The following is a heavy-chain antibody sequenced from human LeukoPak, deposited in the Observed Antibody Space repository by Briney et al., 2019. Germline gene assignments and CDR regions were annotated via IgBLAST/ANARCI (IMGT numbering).Heavy chain of an antibody. Sequence: ASVKVSCKASGYTFTSYYMHWVRQAPGQGLEWMGIINPSGGSTSYAQKFQGRVTMTRDMSTSTVYMELSSLRSEDTAVYYCARVGSSGWYLYNWFDPWGQGTLVTVSS. V-gene: IGHV1-46*01. J-gene: IGHJ5*02. D-gene: IGHD6-19*01. CDR3: ARVGSSGWYLYNWFDP. CDR1: GYTFTSYY. CDR2: INPSGGST.